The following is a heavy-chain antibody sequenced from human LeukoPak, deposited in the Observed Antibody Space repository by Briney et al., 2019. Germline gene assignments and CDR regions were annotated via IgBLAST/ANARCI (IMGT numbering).Heavy chain of an antibody. V-gene: IGHV3-23*01. D-gene: IGHD3-22*01. CDR3: ARDRSSGYPLYAFDI. CDR1: GFPLSSYA. Sequence: GGSLRLSCAAFGFPLSSYAMSWVRQAPGKGLEWVSATSSSDAGTYHADSVRGRFTISRDNSKNTLYLQMNSLRVEDAAVYYCARDRSSGYPLYAFDIWGQGTMVTVSS. CDR2: TSSSDAGT. J-gene: IGHJ3*02.